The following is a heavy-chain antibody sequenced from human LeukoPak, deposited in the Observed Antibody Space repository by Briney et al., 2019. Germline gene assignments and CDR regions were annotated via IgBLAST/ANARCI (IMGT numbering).Heavy chain of an antibody. Sequence: SETLSLTCAVYGGSFSGYYWSWIRQPPGKGLEWIGETNHSGSTNYNPSLKSRVTISVDTSKNQFSLKLSSVTAADTAVYYCARVGYSYGYDYWGQGTLVTVSS. CDR3: ARVGYSYGYDY. J-gene: IGHJ4*02. V-gene: IGHV4-34*01. CDR1: GGSFSGYY. CDR2: TNHSGST. D-gene: IGHD5-18*01.